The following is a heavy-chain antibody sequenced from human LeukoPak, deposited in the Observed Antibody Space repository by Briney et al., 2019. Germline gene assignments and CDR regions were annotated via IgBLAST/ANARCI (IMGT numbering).Heavy chain of an antibody. CDR2: IIPILGIA. D-gene: IGHD5-12*01. CDR1: GGTFSSYA. V-gene: IGHV1-69*04. J-gene: IGHJ5*02. Sequence: SVKVSCKASGGTFSSYAISWVRQAPGQGLEWMGRIIPILGIANYAQKFQGRVTITADKSTSTAYMELSSLRSEDTAVYYCARVWPIYGYNLLISRDGTSNWFDPWGQGTLVTVSS. CDR3: ARVWPIYGYNLLISRDGTSNWFDP.